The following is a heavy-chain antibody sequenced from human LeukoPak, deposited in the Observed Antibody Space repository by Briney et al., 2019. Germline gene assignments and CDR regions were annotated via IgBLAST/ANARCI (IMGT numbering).Heavy chain of an antibody. Sequence: GASVKVSCKASGYTFTSYGISWVRQAPGQGLEWMGWISAYNGNTNYAQKLQGRVTMTTGTSTSTAYMELRSLRSDDTAVYYCARENLDYYDSSGYYYPSGSDYWGQGTLVTVSS. CDR2: ISAYNGNT. CDR3: ARENLDYYDSSGYYYPSGSDY. J-gene: IGHJ4*02. CDR1: GYTFTSYG. D-gene: IGHD3-22*01. V-gene: IGHV1-18*01.